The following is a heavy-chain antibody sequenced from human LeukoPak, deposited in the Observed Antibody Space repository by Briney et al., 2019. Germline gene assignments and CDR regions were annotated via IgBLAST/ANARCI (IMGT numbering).Heavy chain of an antibody. Sequence: ASVKVSCKASGYTFTGYYMHWVRPAPGQGLEWMGWINPNSGGTNYAQKFQGRVTMTRDTSISTAYMELSRLRSDDTAVYYCARGGGPDSSWYPGYYYYGMDVWGQGTTVTVSS. CDR3: ARGGGPDSSWYPGYYYYGMDV. D-gene: IGHD6-13*01. CDR2: INPNSGGT. CDR1: GYTFTGYY. V-gene: IGHV1-2*02. J-gene: IGHJ6*02.